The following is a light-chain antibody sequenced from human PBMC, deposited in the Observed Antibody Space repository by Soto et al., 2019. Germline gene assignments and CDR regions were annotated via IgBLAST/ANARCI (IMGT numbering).Light chain of an antibody. CDR3: QQYSNWPSLT. CDR2: GAS. J-gene: IGKJ4*01. V-gene: IGKV3-15*01. Sequence: IEITQCPSTRCVSPGERATLSCRASQSVSSNLAWYQQTPGQAPRLLIYGASTRANGIPARFSGSASGAEFTLTIRSLQSEDFAVYDCQQYSNWPSLTFGGGTQVDIK. CDR1: QSVSSN.